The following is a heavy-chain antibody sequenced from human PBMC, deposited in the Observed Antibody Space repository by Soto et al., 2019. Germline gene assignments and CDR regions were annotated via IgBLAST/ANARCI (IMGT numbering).Heavy chain of an antibody. CDR2: ISSSSYT. CDR3: ARGGTIFGVLIKDY. CDR1: GFTFSDYY. D-gene: IGHD3-3*01. V-gene: IGHV3-11*06. Sequence: KTGGSLRLSCAASGFTFSDYYMSWIRQAPGKGLEWVSYISSSSYTNYADSVRGRFTISRDNAKNSLYLQMNSLRAEDTAVYYCARGGTIFGVLIKDYWGQGTLVTVSS. J-gene: IGHJ4*02.